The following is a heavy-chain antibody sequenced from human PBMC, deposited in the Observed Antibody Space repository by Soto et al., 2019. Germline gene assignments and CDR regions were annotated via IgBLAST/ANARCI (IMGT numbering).Heavy chain of an antibody. V-gene: IGHV1-69*06. CDR3: ATIRVRGGPLRFED. CDR2: VLPISGST. CDR1: GGLISKYS. D-gene: IGHD5-12*01. Sequence: QVQLVQSGAEVRKPGSSGNVSCTTSGGLISKYSFNWVRQAPGQGLEWMGGVLPISGSTDYAQKFQGRLTITADRSTSTVYMELSRLRSDDTANYYCATIRVRGGPLRFEDGGQGMLISVSS. J-gene: IGHJ4*01.